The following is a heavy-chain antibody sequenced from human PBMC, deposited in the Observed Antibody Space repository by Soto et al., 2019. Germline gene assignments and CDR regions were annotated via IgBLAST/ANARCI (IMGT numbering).Heavy chain of an antibody. CDR1: GGSISIGDYY. J-gene: IGHJ4*02. CDR3: ARAQGSGFLVS. D-gene: IGHD3-10*01. CDR2: IYYSGST. V-gene: IGHV4-30-4*01. Sequence: PSETLSLTCTVSGGSISIGDYYWSWIRHPPGKGLEWIGYIYYSGSTYYNPSLKSRVTISVDTSKNQFSLKLSSVTAADTAVYYCARAQGSGFLVSWGQGTLVTVSS.